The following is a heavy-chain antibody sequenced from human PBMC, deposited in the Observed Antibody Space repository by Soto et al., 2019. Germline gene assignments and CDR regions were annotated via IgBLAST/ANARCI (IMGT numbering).Heavy chain of an antibody. CDR2: IWYDGSNK. D-gene: IGHD3-10*01. V-gene: IGHV3-33*01. J-gene: IGHJ5*02. CDR3: ARASGSGSPKYNWFDP. Sequence: QVQLVESGGGVVQPGRSLRLSCAASGFTFSSYGMHWVRQAPGKGLEWVAVIWYDGSNKYYADSVKGRFTISRDNSKNTLYLQMHSLRADDTAVYYCARASGSGSPKYNWFDPWGQGTLVTVSS. CDR1: GFTFSSYG.